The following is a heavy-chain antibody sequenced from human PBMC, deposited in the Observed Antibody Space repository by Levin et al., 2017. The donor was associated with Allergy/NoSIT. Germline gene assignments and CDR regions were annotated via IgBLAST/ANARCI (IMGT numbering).Heavy chain of an antibody. CDR2: INPYNGNT. D-gene: IGHD2-15*01. CDR3: ARVQVDCSGGPCYSVWYFDL. J-gene: IGHJ2*01. CDR1: GYTFTSYG. V-gene: IGHV1-18*01. Sequence: GESLKISCKASGYTFTSYGISWVRQAPGQGLEWMGWINPYNGNTNYAQKLQGRVTMTTDTPTSTAYMELRSLRSDDTAVYYCARVQVDCSGGPCYSVWYFDLWGRGTLVTVSS.